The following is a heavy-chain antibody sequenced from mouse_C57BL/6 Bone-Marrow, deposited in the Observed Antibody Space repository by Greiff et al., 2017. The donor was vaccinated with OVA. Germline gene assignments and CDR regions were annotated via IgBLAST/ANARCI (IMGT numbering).Heavy chain of an antibody. CDR1: GYTFTSYW. CDR2: IDPSDSYT. J-gene: IGHJ2*01. V-gene: IGHV1-59*01. Sequence: QVQLQQPGAELVRPGTSVKLSCKASGYTFTSYWMHWVKQRPGQGLEWIGVIDPSDSYTNYNQKFKGKATLTVDTSSSPAYMQLSSLTSEDSAVYYCARQLRLPYEDYWGQGTTLTVSS. CDR3: ARQLRLPYEDY. D-gene: IGHD3-2*02.